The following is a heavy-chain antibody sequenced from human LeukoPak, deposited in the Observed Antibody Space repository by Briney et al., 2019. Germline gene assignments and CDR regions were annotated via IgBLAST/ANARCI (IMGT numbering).Heavy chain of an antibody. V-gene: IGHV1-69*13. Sequence: SVKVSCKASGGTFSSYAISWVRQAPGQGLEWMGGIIPIFGTANYAQKFQGRVTITADESTSTAYMELSSLRSEDTAVYYCARGGVPHYDFWSGYYFDYWGQGTLVTVSS. CDR3: ARGGVPHYDFWSGYYFDY. CDR1: GGTFSSYA. J-gene: IGHJ4*02. CDR2: IIPIFGTA. D-gene: IGHD3-3*01.